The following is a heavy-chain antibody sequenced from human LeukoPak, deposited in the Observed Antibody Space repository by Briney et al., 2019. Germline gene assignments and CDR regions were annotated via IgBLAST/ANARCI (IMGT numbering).Heavy chain of an antibody. J-gene: IGHJ4*01. V-gene: IGHV3-21*01. CDR1: GFTFSSYT. CDR2: TSSSSSSYI. CDR3: ARGYGSGSGDY. D-gene: IGHD3-10*01. Sequence: GGSLRLSCAASGFTFSSYTMNWVRQAPGKGLEWVSSTSSSSSSYIYYADSLKGRFTISRDNAKNSLYLQMNSLRPEDTAVYYCARGYGSGSGDYRGHGTLVTVSS.